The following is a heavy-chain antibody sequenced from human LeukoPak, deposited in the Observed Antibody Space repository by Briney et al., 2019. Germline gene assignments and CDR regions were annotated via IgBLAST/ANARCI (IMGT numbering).Heavy chain of an antibody. CDR1: GFTFSTYG. CDR2: IWFDGSNK. V-gene: IGHV3-33*03. Sequence: GRSLRLSCAASGFTFSTYGMHWVRQAPGKGLEWLAIIWFDGSNKYYAGSVKDRFTISRDNAKNSLYLQMNSLKDEDTSVYYCASSRNWGQGTLVTVSS. CDR3: ASSRN. J-gene: IGHJ4*02.